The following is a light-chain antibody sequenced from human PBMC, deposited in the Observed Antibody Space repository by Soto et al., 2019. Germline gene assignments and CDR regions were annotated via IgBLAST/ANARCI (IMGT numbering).Light chain of an antibody. CDR2: AAS. V-gene: IGKV2-28*01. Sequence: DIVMTQSPLSLPVTPGEPASISCRSSQSLLHSNGYXXLXXXXQXXXKXXKLXIYAASTLQSGVPSRFSGSGSGTDFTLTISSLQPDDFATYYCRHYNSYSEAFGQGTKVDIK. CDR1: QSLLHSNGYXX. J-gene: IGKJ1*01. CDR3: RHYNSYSEA.